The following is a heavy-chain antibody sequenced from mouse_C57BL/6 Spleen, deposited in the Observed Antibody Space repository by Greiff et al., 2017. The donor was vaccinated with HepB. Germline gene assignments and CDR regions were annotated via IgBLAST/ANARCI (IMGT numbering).Heavy chain of an antibody. CDR3: ARDSRIYDGYYGFFYAMDY. CDR2: ISDGGSYT. Sequence: EVQLVESGGGLVKPGGSLKLSCAASGFTFSSYAMSWVRQTPEKRLEWVATISDGGSYTYYPDNVKGRFTISRDNAKNNLYLQMSHLKSEDTAMYYCARDSRIYDGYYGFFYAMDYWGQGTSVTVSS. CDR1: GFTFSSYA. J-gene: IGHJ4*01. D-gene: IGHD2-3*01. V-gene: IGHV5-4*01.